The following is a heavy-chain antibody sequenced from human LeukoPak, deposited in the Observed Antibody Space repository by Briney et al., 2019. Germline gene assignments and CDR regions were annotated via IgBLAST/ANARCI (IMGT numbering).Heavy chain of an antibody. D-gene: IGHD5-12*01. CDR1: GYTFTGYY. J-gene: IGHJ6*03. Sequence: ASVKVSCKASGYTFTGYYMHWVRQAPGQGLEWMGWINPNSGGTNSAQKFQGRVTMTRDTSISTAYMVLSRLRSDDTAVYYCARGIMATNWIYYYYNYMDVWGKGTMVTVSS. CDR3: ARGIMATNWIYYYYNYMDV. CDR2: INPNSGGT. V-gene: IGHV1-2*02.